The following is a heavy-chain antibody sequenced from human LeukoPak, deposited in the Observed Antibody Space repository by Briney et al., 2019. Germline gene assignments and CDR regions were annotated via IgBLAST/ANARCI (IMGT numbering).Heavy chain of an antibody. CDR2: IWDDGSEK. CDR3: AKGCSSTSCYLDY. D-gene: IGHD2-2*01. CDR1: GFTFSSYG. V-gene: IGHV3-33*06. J-gene: IGHJ4*02. Sequence: PGTSLRLSCAASGFTFSSYGMHWVRQAPGKGLEWVAVIWDDGSEKYYADPVKGRFTISRDNSKNTLYLQMNSLRAEDTAVYYCAKGCSSTSCYLDYWGQGTLVTVSS.